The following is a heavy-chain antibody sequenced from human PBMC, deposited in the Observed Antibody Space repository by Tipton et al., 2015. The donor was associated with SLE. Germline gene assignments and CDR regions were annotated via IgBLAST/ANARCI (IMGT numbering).Heavy chain of an antibody. Sequence: TLSLTCTVSGGSISSSSYYWGWIRQPPGKGLEWIGSIYHSGSTYYNPSLKSRVTISVDTSKNQFSLKLSSVTAADTAVYYCAREIRGIAAAGGFDYWGQGTLVTVSS. CDR1: GGSISSSSYY. D-gene: IGHD6-13*01. V-gene: IGHV4-39*07. CDR2: IYHSGST. J-gene: IGHJ4*02. CDR3: AREIRGIAAAGGFDY.